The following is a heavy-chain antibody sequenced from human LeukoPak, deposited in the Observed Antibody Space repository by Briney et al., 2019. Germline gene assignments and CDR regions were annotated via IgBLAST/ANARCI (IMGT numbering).Heavy chain of an antibody. V-gene: IGHV3-23*01. D-gene: IGHD4-17*01. CDR1: GFIFTKYW. CDR2: ISGGGGST. J-gene: IGHJ4*02. Sequence: PGGSLRLSCAASGFIFTKYWMHWVRQAPGKGLEWVSAISGGGGSTNYADSVKGRFTISRDNSKNTLYLQMNSLRAEDTAVYYCAKEVAGYGDYVDYWGQGTLVTVSS. CDR3: AKEVAGYGDYVDY.